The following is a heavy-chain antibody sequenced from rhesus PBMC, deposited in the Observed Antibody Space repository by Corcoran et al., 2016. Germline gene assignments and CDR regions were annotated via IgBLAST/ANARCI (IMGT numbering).Heavy chain of an antibody. V-gene: IGHV4S10*01. CDR2: IDGSSTST. D-gene: IGHD2-39*02. CDR1: GGSISDSYR. Sequence: QVQLQESGPGVVTPSETLSLPCAVSGGSISDSYRLSWIRQPPGKGLEWIGYIDGSSTSTNYNPSLKSRVTISKDTSKNQFSLKLSSVTAADTAVYYCAIHRGGFTNQVDYWGQGVLVTVSS. J-gene: IGHJ4*01. CDR3: AIHRGGFTNQVDY.